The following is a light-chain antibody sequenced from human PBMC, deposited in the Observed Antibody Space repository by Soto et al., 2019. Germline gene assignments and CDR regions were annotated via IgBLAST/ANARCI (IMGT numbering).Light chain of an antibody. CDR2: GAS. Sequence: EIVLPQSPGTLSLSPGERVTLSCRASLSVISAYLAWYQQKRGQAPRLLIYGASNRATCIPERFSGSGSGTDFPPTISRLEPEDFAVYYCPQYGSSPPSVTFGQGTRLENK. CDR3: PQYGSSPPSVT. V-gene: IGKV3-20*01. CDR1: LSVISAY. J-gene: IGKJ5*01.